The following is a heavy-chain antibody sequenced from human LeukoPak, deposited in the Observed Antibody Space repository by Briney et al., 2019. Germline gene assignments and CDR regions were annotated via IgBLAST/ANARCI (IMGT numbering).Heavy chain of an antibody. D-gene: IGHD2-2*02. V-gene: IGHV3-30*02. CDR2: IRYDGSNK. Sequence: PGGSLRLSCAASGFTFSSYGMHWVRQAPGKGLEWVAFIRYDGSNKYYADSVKGRFTISRDNSKNTLYLQMNSLRAEDTAVYYCAKVGYCSSTSCYTVAYLDYWGQGTLVTVSS. CDR1: GFTFSSYG. CDR3: AKVGYCSSTSCYTVAYLDY. J-gene: IGHJ4*02.